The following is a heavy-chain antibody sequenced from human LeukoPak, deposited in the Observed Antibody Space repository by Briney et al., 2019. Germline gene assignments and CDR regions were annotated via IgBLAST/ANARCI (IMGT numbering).Heavy chain of an antibody. CDR2: IWFDGCSE. V-gene: IGHV3-33*01. CDR1: GLTFSSYG. J-gene: IGHJ4*02. CDR3: TRESGSGNYYYDY. D-gene: IGHD3-10*01. Sequence: GRSLTLSCLASGLTFSSYGLHWVRQAPGKGLAGVAVIWFDGCSEYYADSVKGRYTISRENSKNTLYLQMNSLRVEDRAVYYCTRESGSGNYYYDYWGQGTLVTVSS.